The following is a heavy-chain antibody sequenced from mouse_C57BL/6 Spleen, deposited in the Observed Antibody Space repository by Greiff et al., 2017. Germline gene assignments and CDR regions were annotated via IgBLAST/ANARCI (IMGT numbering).Heavy chain of an antibody. CDR3: SYYGSSYEAMDY. CDR1: GYTFTDYE. D-gene: IGHD1-1*01. CDR2: IDPETGGT. Sequence: VQLQQSGAELVRPGASVTLSCKASGYTFTDYEMHWVKQTPVHGLEWIGAIDPETGGTAYNQKFKGKAILTAEKSSSTAYMELRSLTSEDSAVYYCSYYGSSYEAMDYWGQGTSVTVSS. V-gene: IGHV1-15*01. J-gene: IGHJ4*01.